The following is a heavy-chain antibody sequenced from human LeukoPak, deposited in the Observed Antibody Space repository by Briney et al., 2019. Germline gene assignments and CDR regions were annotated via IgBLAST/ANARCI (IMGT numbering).Heavy chain of an antibody. V-gene: IGHV3-30-3*01. CDR3: ARDLYVVVVAATPDY. CDR1: GFPFSSYA. CDR2: ISYDGSNK. Sequence: PGGSLILSCAASGFPFSSYAMHWVRQAPGKGLEWVAVISYDGSNKYYAEQAKGRFTSSRDNSKNTLYLQMNRLRAEDTAVYYCARDLYVVVVAATPDYWGEGTLVTVSS. D-gene: IGHD2-15*01. J-gene: IGHJ4*02.